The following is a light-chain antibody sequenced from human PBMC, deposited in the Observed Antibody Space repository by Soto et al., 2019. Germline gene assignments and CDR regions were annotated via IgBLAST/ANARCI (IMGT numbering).Light chain of an antibody. CDR1: QSIGIW. V-gene: IGKV1-5*03. J-gene: IGKJ1*01. CDR3: QQYNDYSWT. CDR2: KAS. Sequence: IQMTQSPSTLSASVGDRVAITCRASQSIGIWLAWYQKKPGKAPRFLIYKASTLQTGVPSRFSGCGSGTEFTLTISSLQPDDFATYYCQQYNDYSWTFGQGTKVEIK.